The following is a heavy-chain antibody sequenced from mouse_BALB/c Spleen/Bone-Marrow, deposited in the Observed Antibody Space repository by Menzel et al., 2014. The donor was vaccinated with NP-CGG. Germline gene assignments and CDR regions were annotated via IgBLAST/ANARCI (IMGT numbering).Heavy chain of an antibody. Sequence: EVNLVESGGGLVQPGESRKLSCAASGFTFSDYGMAWVRQAPGKGPEWVAFISNLAYSIYYADTVTGRFTISRENAKNTLYLEMSSLRSEDTAMYYCARGQVYYYGSSYGYFDVWGAGTTVTVSS. CDR1: GFTFSDYG. D-gene: IGHD1-1*01. J-gene: IGHJ1*01. CDR3: ARGQVYYYGSSYGYFDV. CDR2: ISNLAYSI. V-gene: IGHV5-15*02.